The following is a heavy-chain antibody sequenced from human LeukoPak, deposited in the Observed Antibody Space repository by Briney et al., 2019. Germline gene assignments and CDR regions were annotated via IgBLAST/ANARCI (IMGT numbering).Heavy chain of an antibody. V-gene: IGHV1-18*01. D-gene: IGHD5-24*01. Sequence: ASVKVSCKASGYTFTKYGITWVRQAPGQGLEWMGWISAYNGNTNYAQKLQGRVTMTTDTSTSTAYMELRSLRSDDTAVYYCARVEMATITGGYWGQGTLVTVSS. CDR3: ARVEMATITGGY. CDR1: GYTFTKYG. J-gene: IGHJ4*02. CDR2: ISAYNGNT.